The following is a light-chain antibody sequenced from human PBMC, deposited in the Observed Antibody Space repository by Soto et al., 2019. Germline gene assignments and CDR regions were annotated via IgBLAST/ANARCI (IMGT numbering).Light chain of an antibody. CDR1: QRISRW. J-gene: IGKJ1*01. CDR2: KAS. V-gene: IGKV1-5*03. Sequence: DIQMTQSPSTLSASVGDRVTITCRASQRISRWLAWYQQKPGKAPNLLIYKASNLESGVPSGFSGSGSGTDCTLNISSLQPDDFATYYCQQYNSYPWTFGQGTKVEIK. CDR3: QQYNSYPWT.